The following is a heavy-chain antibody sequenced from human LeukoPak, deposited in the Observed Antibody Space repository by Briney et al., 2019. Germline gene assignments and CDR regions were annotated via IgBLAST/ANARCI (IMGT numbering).Heavy chain of an antibody. J-gene: IGHJ4*02. CDR3: AKDLHDYGDFGGSDY. CDR1: GITLSNYG. Sequence: GGSLRLSCAVSGITLSNYGMSWVRQAPGKGLEWVAGISDSGGRTNYADSVKGRFTISRDNPKNTLYLQMNSLRAEDTAVYFCAKDLHDYGDFGGSDYWGQGTLVTVSS. D-gene: IGHD4-17*01. CDR2: ISDSGGRT. V-gene: IGHV3-23*01.